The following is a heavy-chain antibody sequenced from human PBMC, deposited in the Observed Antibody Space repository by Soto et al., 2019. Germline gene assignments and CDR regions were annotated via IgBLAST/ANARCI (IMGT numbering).Heavy chain of an antibody. D-gene: IGHD7-27*01. CDR2: IIPILGIA. J-gene: IGHJ4*02. Sequence: ASVKVSCKASGGTFSSYAISWVRQAPGQGLEWMGRIIPILGIANYAQKFQGRVTITADKSTSTAYMELSSLRSEDTAVYYCARDRGQTGDPDYWGQGTLVTVSS. CDR3: ARDRGQTGDPDY. V-gene: IGHV1-69*04. CDR1: GGTFSSYA.